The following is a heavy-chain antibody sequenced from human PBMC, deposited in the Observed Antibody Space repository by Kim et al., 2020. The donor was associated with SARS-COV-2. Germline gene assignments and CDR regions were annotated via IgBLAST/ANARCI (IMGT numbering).Heavy chain of an antibody. CDR3: ARGLTGGYYYGMDV. CDR2: ISYDGSNK. D-gene: IGHD3-16*01. CDR1: GFTFSTYA. Sequence: GGSLRLSCAASGFTFSTYAMHWVRQAPGKGLEWVALISYDGSNKYYADSVKGRFTISRDNSKNTLYLQMNSLRAEDTAVYYCARGLTGGYYYGMDVWSQGTTVTVS. J-gene: IGHJ6*02. V-gene: IGHV3-30-3*01.